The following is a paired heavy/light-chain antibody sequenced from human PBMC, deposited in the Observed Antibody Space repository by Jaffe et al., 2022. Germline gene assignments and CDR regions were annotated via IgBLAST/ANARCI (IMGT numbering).Heavy chain of an antibody. D-gene: IGHD3-10*01. CDR2: IRSKNYGGAD. CDR3: AKDVLTRSGSYDV. CDR1: GFAFRDYA. Sequence: EEQLVESGGGLVQPGRSLRLSCAASGFAFRDYAMSWFRQAPGKGLEWVAFIRSKNYGGADKYAASVQGRFIISRDDSGSTIYLQMNSLKTEDTAVYYCAKDVLTRSGSYDVWGQGTVVTVSS. V-gene: IGHV3-49*03. J-gene: IGHJ3*01.
Light chain of an antibody. V-gene: IGLV2-14*01. CDR3: ISYTLSQTLI. J-gene: IGLJ2*01. CDR2: EVS. CDR1: SSDVGYFNF. Sequence: QSALTQPASVSGSPGQSITISCTGTSSDVGYFNFVSWYQQYPGRAPKLIIFEVSNRPSGISHRFSGSKSGNTASLTISGLQAEDEADYYCISYTLSQTLILGGGTKLTVL.